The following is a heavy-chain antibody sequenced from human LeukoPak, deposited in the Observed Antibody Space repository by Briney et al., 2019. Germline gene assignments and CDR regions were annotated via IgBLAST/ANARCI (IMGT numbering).Heavy chain of an antibody. J-gene: IGHJ6*02. D-gene: IGHD2-2*01. Sequence: SVKVSCKASGGTFSSYAISWVRQAPGQGLEWMGGIIPIFGTANYAQKFQGRVTITADESASTAYMELSSLRSEDTAVYYCARDHAEASTSHYYYGMDVWGQGTTVTVSS. CDR1: GGTFSSYA. CDR2: IIPIFGTA. CDR3: ARDHAEASTSHYYYGMDV. V-gene: IGHV1-69*13.